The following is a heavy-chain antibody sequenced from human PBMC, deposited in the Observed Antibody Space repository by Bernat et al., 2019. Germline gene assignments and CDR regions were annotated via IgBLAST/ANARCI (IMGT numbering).Heavy chain of an antibody. CDR3: ARGRSRCSNNWFDP. Sequence: QVQLQQWGAGLLKPSETLSLTCAVYGGSFSGYYWSWIRQPPGKGLEWIGEINHSGSTNYNPSLKSRVTISVDTSKNQFSLKLSSVTAADTAVYYCARGRSRCSNNWFDPWGQGTLVTVSS. CDR2: INHSGST. CDR1: GGSFSGYY. V-gene: IGHV4-34*01. J-gene: IGHJ5*02. D-gene: IGHD2-21*01.